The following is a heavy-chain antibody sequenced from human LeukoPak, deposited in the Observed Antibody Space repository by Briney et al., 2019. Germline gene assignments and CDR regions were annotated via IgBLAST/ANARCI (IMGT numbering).Heavy chain of an antibody. Sequence: SETLSLTCTVSGGSISSDSYYWGWIRQPPGKGLEWIGTIYYTGSTYYNPSLKSRVTISVDTSKSQFSLKLSSVTAADTAVYYCARTLFFDYWGQGTLVTVSS. CDR1: GGSISSDSYY. CDR3: ARTLFFDY. CDR2: IYYTGST. J-gene: IGHJ4*02. V-gene: IGHV4-39*01.